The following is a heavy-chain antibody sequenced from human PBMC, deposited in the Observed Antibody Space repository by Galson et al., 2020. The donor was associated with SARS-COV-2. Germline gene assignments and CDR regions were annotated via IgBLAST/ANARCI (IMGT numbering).Heavy chain of an antibody. V-gene: IGHV3-33*06. CDR2: IWYDGSNK. CDR3: AKGGYNYGYPGYYFDY. CDR1: GFTFSSYG. D-gene: IGHD5-18*01. Sequence: GESLKISCAASGFTFSSYGMHWVRQAPGKGLEWVAVIWYDGSNKYYADSVKGRFTISRDNSKNTLYLQINSLRAEDTAVYYCAKGGYNYGYPGYYFDYWGQGTLVTVSS. J-gene: IGHJ4*02.